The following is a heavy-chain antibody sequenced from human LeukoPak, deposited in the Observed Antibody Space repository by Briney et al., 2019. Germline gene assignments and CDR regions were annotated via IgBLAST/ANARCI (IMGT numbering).Heavy chain of an antibody. V-gene: IGHV1-69*13. CDR3: ARAGVDSSSWYGFYYYYYMDV. CDR2: IIPIFGTA. CDR1: GGTFSSYT. D-gene: IGHD6-13*01. Sequence: ASVKVSCEASGGTFSSYTISWVRQAPGQGLEWMGGIIPIFGTANYAQKFQGRVTITADESTSTAYMELSSLRSEDTAVYYCARAGVDSSSWYGFYYYYYMDVWGKGTTVTVSS. J-gene: IGHJ6*03.